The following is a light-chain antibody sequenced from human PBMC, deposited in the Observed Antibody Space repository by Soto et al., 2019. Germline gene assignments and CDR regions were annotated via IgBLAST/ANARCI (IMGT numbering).Light chain of an antibody. CDR2: TSS. CDR1: QSINRY. V-gene: IGKV1-39*01. Sequence: DIQMTQSPSSLSVSVGDRVTITCRASQSINRYLNWYQQKPGKAPKLLIYTSSNLQSGVPSRFIGIGFGTDFTLTISSLQPEDFATYYWQQSYITPYTFGQGTKLETK. CDR3: QQSYITPYT. J-gene: IGKJ2*01.